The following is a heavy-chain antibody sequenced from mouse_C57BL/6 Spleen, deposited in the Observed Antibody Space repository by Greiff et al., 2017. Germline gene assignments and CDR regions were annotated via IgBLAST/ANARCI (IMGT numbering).Heavy chain of an antibody. CDR1: GYAFSSSW. Sequence: VMLVESGPELVKPGASVKFSCKASGYAFSSSWMNWVKQRPGKGLEWIGRIYPGDGDTNYNGKFKGKATLTADKSSSTAYMQLSSLTSEDSAVXFCARELKAWFAYWGQGTLVTVSA. D-gene: IGHD1-3*01. CDR2: IYPGDGDT. J-gene: IGHJ3*01. CDR3: ARELKAWFAY. V-gene: IGHV1-82*01.